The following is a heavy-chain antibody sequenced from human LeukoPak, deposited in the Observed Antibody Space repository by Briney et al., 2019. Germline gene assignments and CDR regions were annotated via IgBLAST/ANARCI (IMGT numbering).Heavy chain of an antibody. CDR3: AREYNSGPKQTDAFDI. V-gene: IGHV3-74*01. CDR2: ISGDEIWT. D-gene: IGHD3-22*01. J-gene: IGHJ3*02. CDR1: GFTLSNHW. Sequence: LGGSLRLYCAASGFTLSNHWMHCVRQAPGNGLVWVSRISGDEIWTSYADSVKGRFIISRDNAKDTLYLQMNSLRTEDTAVYYCAREYNSGPKQTDAFDIWGQGTMVTVSS.